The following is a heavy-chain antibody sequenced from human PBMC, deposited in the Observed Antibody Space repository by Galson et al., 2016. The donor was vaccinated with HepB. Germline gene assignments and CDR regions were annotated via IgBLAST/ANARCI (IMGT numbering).Heavy chain of an antibody. V-gene: IGHV3-23*01. J-gene: IGHJ4*02. D-gene: IGHD6-19*01. CDR1: GFTFSSHA. CDR2: ITGSGGSA. Sequence: SLRLSCAASGFTFSSHAMSWVRQAPGKGLEWVSAITGSGGSAYYADSVKGRFTFSRDNSKNTLYLQMNSLRAEDTAVYYCAKRSMSAVAGSFDVWGQGTLVTVSS. CDR3: AKRSMSAVAGSFDV.